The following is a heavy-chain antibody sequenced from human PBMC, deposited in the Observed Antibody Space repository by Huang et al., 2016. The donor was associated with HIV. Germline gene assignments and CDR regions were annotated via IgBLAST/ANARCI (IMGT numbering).Heavy chain of an antibody. D-gene: IGHD4-17*01. V-gene: IGHV1-8*02. CDR3: ARSAYGDLDY. CDR2: MNPKTGNT. J-gene: IGHJ4*02. Sequence: QVHLVQSGAEVTKPGASVKVSCKASGYTFTNYDINWVRQAPGRGLEWMGWMNPKTGNTGFAQSFQGRVTMTRKTSITPAYMELTSLTSEDTAVYYCARSAYGDLDYWGLGTLVIVSS. CDR1: GYTFTNYD.